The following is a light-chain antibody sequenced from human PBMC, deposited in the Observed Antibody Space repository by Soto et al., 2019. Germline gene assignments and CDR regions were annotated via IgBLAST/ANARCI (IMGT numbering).Light chain of an antibody. CDR1: SSDVGGYHY. Sequence: QSALTQPRSVSGSPGQSVTLSCTGTSSDVGGYHYVSWYQHHPGKAPKIIIFDVKKRPSGVPDRFSGSKSGNTASLTISGLQTEDEADYYCCSYAGSYTLVFGGGTKLTVL. CDR3: CSYAGSYTLV. J-gene: IGLJ2*01. CDR2: DVK. V-gene: IGLV2-11*01.